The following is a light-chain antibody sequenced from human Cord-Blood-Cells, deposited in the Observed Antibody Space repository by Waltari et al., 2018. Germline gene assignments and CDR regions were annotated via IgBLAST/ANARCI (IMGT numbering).Light chain of an antibody. J-gene: IGKJ2*03. CDR2: AAS. Sequence: DIQMTQSLSSLSAYVGDRVTITCRASQSISSHLNWYQQKPGEAPKLLNYAASSLQSGVPSRFSGSGSGTDFTRTISSLQPEDFATYYCQQSYSTPMYSFGQGTKLEIK. CDR1: QSISSH. V-gene: IGKV1-39*01. CDR3: QQSYSTPMYS.